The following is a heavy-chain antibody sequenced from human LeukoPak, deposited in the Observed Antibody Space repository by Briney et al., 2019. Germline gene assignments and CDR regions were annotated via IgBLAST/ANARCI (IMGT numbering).Heavy chain of an antibody. D-gene: IGHD1-1*01. CDR3: ARGGYHQLERPRKDAFDI. CDR1: GYTFTSYG. Sequence: GASVKVSCKASGYTFTSYGISWVRQAPGQGLEWMGWISAYNGNTNYAQKLQGRVTMTTDTSTSTAYMELRSLRSDDTAVYYCARGGYHQLERPRKDAFDIWGQGTMVTVSS. V-gene: IGHV1-18*04. CDR2: ISAYNGNT. J-gene: IGHJ3*02.